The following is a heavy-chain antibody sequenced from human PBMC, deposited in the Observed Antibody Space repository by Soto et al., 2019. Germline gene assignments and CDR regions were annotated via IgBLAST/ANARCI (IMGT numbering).Heavy chain of an antibody. CDR2: IYYSGST. D-gene: IGHD3-16*02. CDR3: AASSDYVWGSYRSIDY. V-gene: IGHV4-30-4*01. CDR1: GGSISSGDYY. Sequence: QVQLQESGPGLVKPSQTLSLTCTVSGGSISSGDYYWSWIRQPPGKGLEWIGYIYYSGSTYYNPSLKSRVTLSVHTSKNQFSLKLSSVTAADTAVYYCAASSDYVWGSYRSIDYWGQGTLVTVSS. J-gene: IGHJ4*02.